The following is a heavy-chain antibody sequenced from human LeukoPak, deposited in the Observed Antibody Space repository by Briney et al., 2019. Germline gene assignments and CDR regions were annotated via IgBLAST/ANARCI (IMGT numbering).Heavy chain of an antibody. J-gene: IGHJ4*02. CDR1: GFTFSSYG. CDR3: LATPNYRYFDY. D-gene: IGHD4/OR15-4a*01. V-gene: IGHV3-7*01. Sequence: GRSLRLSCAASGFTFSSYGMHWVRQAPGKGLEWVANIKPDGNEKYYVDSVKGRFAISRDNAKNSLYLQMNSLRVEDTAVYYCLATPNYRYFDYWGQGALVTVSS. CDR2: IKPDGNEK.